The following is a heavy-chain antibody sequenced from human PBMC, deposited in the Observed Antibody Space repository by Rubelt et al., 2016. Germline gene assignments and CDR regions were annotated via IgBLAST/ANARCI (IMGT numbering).Heavy chain of an antibody. CDR3: ARGNVVGILDGFES. V-gene: IGHV4-34*01. J-gene: IGHJ3*02. CDR1: GGSFSGYY. D-gene: IGHD2-21*01. Sequence: QLQLRESGPGLVKPSETLSLTCAVYGGSFSGYYWSWIRQPPGKGLEWIGEINHSGSTNYNPSLKSRVTISVDTSKNQFSLRLSSVTAADTAVYYCARGNVVGILDGFESWGQGTTVTVSS. CDR2: INHSGST.